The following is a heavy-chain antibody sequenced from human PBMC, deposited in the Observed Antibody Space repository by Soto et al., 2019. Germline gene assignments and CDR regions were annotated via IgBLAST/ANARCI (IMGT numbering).Heavy chain of an antibody. J-gene: IGHJ6*02. Sequence: ASVKVSCKASGYTFTSYGISWVRQAPGQGLEWMGWISAYNGNTNYAQKLQGRVTMTTDTSASTAYMELRSLRSDDTAVYYCARDTYYSDSNYGMDVWGQGTTVTVSS. CDR3: ARDTYYSDSNYGMDV. V-gene: IGHV1-18*01. D-gene: IGHD3-22*01. CDR1: GYTFTSYG. CDR2: ISAYNGNT.